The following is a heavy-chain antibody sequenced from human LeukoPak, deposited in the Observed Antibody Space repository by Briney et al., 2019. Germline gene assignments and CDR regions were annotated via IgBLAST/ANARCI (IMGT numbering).Heavy chain of an antibody. CDR1: VYTFTGYY. J-gene: IGHJ4*02. CDR3: ARVPHMVRGDWSFDY. D-gene: IGHD3-10*01. V-gene: IGHV1-2*02. Sequence: ASVKVSRKSSVYTFTGYYMHWGRQAPGQGLGWVGGINPNSGGTNYAQKFQGRVTMTRDTSISTAYMELSRLRSDDTAVYYCARVPHMVRGDWSFDYWGQGTLVTVSS. CDR2: INPNSGGT.